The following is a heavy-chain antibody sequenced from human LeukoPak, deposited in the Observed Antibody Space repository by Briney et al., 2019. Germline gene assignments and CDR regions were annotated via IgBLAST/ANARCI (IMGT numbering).Heavy chain of an antibody. D-gene: IGHD6-6*01. Sequence: GSVKVSCKASGYTFTGYYMHWVRQAPGQGLEWMGWINPNSGGTNYAQKFQGRVTMTRDTSISTAYMELSRLRSDDTAVYYCARIAAGPTWFDPWGQGTLVTVSS. CDR2: INPNSGGT. V-gene: IGHV1-2*02. CDR1: GYTFTGYY. CDR3: ARIAAGPTWFDP. J-gene: IGHJ5*02.